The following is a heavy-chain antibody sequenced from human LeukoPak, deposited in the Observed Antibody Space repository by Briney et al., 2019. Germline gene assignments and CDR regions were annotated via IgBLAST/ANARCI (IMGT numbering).Heavy chain of an antibody. V-gene: IGHV3-48*04. Sequence: PGGSLRLSCAASGVTLSSYAMSWARQAPGKGLEWVSYISSSGSTIYYADSVKGRFTISRDNAKNSLYLQMNSLRAEDTAVYYCASVYYGSGSPDAFDIWGQGTMVTVSS. D-gene: IGHD3-10*01. J-gene: IGHJ3*02. CDR1: GVTLSSYA. CDR2: ISSSGSTI. CDR3: ASVYYGSGSPDAFDI.